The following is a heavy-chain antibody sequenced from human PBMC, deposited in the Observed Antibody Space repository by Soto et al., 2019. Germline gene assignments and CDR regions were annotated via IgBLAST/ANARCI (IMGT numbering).Heavy chain of an antibody. D-gene: IGHD2-2*02. J-gene: IGHJ4*02. CDR1: GGTFSGYA. Sequence: QVQLVQSGAEVKKPGSSVKVSCKASGGTFSGYAISWVRQAPGQGLEWMGEIIPMFGTSNYAQKFQGRVTITADESTSTAYMERRSWRSEDTAVYYCARGSCSSTSCYKEYYFDLWGQETQFTVSS. V-gene: IGHV1-69*01. CDR3: ARGSCSSTSCYKEYYFDL. CDR2: IIPMFGTS.